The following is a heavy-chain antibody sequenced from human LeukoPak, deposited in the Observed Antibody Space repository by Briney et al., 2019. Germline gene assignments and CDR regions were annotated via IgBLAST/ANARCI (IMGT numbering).Heavy chain of an antibody. J-gene: IGHJ4*02. Sequence: GASVKVSCKVSGYTLTELSMHWVRQAPGKGLEWMGGFDPEDGETIYAQKFQGRVTTTEDTSTDTAYMELSSLRSEDTAVYYCATENSGYEPHSPGHFDYWGQGTLVTVSS. V-gene: IGHV1-24*01. CDR3: ATENSGYEPHSPGHFDY. CDR2: FDPEDGET. D-gene: IGHD5-12*01. CDR1: GYTLTELS.